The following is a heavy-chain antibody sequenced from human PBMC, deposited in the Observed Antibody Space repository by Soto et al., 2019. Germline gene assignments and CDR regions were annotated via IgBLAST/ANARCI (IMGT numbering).Heavy chain of an antibody. J-gene: IGHJ4*02. V-gene: IGHV4-30-2*01. D-gene: IGHD6-13*01. CDR2: IYHSRSN. CDR1: GGSISSGGYS. CDR3: ARRSAAGGWYFDY. Sequence: SETLSLTCAVSGGSISSGGYSWSWIRQPPGKGLEGIGYIYHSRSNNYNPSLKSRVTISVDRSKNQFSLMLSSVTAADTAVYYCARRSAAGGWYFDYWGQGTLVTVSS.